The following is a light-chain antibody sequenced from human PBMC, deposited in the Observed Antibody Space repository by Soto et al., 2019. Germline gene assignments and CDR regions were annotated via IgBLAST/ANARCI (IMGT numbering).Light chain of an antibody. CDR1: QSISSY. Sequence: DIQMTQSPSSLSASVGDRVTITCRASQSISSYLNWYQQKPGKAPKLLIYAASSLQSGVPSRFSGSGSGTDFTHTISSLQPEDFATYYWQQSYSTPGTFGQGTKLEIK. J-gene: IGKJ2*01. V-gene: IGKV1-39*01. CDR2: AAS. CDR3: QQSYSTPGT.